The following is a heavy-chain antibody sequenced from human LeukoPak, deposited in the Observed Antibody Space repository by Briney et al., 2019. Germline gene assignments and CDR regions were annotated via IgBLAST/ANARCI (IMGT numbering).Heavy chain of an antibody. J-gene: IGHJ4*02. CDR3: ARALNSGYYYGINY. V-gene: IGHV1-69*06. D-gene: IGHD3-22*01. CDR1: GGTFSSYA. Sequence: GASVKVSCKASGGTFSSYAISWVRQAPGQGLEWMGGIIPIFGTANYAQKFQGRVTITADKSTSTAYMELSSLRSEDTAVYYCARALNSGYYYGINYWGQGTLVTVSS. CDR2: IIPIFGTA.